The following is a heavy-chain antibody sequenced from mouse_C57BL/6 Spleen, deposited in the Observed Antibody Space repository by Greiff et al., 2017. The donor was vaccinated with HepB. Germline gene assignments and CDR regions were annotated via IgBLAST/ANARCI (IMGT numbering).Heavy chain of an antibody. Sequence: EVQLQQSGPELVKPGASVKIPCKASGYTFTDYNMDWVKQSHGKSLEWIGDINPNNGGTIYNQKFKGKATLTVDKSSSTAYMELRSLTSEATAVYYGARRYYGSSLHWYFDVWGTGTTVTVSS. CDR2: INPNNGGT. J-gene: IGHJ1*03. D-gene: IGHD1-1*01. CDR3: ARRYYGSSLHWYFDV. V-gene: IGHV1-18*01. CDR1: GYTFTDYN.